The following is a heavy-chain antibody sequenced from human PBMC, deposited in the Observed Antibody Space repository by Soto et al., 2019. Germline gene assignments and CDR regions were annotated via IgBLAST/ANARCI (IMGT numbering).Heavy chain of an antibody. CDR3: ARDKITGLFDY. CDR2: NNHSGST. V-gene: IGHV4-34*01. J-gene: IGHJ4*02. D-gene: IGHD2-8*02. Sequence: QVQLQQWGAGLLKPSETLSLTCAVYGVSFSGYYWTWIRQPPGTGLEWIGENNHSGSTNYNPSLKSRGTISVDTSKNQFSLTLTSVTAAATAVYYCARDKITGLFDYWGQGTLVTVSS. CDR1: GVSFSGYY.